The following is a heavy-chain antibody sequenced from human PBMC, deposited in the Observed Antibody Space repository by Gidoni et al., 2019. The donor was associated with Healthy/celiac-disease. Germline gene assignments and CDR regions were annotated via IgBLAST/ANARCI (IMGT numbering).Heavy chain of an antibody. CDR3: ARDQSPYYYDSSGYGMDV. D-gene: IGHD3-22*01. V-gene: IGHV1-2*02. Sequence: QVQLVQSGAEVKKPGASVKVSGNASGYTFTGYYMNWVRQAPGQGLEWMGWINPNSGSTNYAQKFQGSVTMTRDTSISTAYMELSRLRSDDTAVYYCARDQSPYYYDSSGYGMDVWGQGTTVTVSS. CDR1: GYTFTGYY. CDR2: INPNSGST. J-gene: IGHJ6*02.